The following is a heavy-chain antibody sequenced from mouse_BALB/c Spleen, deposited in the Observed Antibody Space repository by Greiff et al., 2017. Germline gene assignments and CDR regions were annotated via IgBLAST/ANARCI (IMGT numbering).Heavy chain of an antibody. D-gene: IGHD1-1*02. CDR1: GYTFTSYN. CDR2: IYPGNGDT. J-gene: IGHJ4*01. CDR3: ARGDYDYAMDY. V-gene: IGHV1-12*01. Sequence: QVQLQQPGAELVKPGASVKMSCKASGYTFTSYNMHWVKQTPGQGLEWIGAIYPGNGDTSYNQKFKGKATLTADKSSSTAYMQLSSLTSEDSAVYYCARGDYDYAMDYWGQGTSVTVSS.